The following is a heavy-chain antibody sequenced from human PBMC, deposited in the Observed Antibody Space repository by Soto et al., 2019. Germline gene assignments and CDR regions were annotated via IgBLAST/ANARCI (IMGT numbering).Heavy chain of an antibody. CDR2: ISSSSSYT. V-gene: IGHV3-11*06. J-gene: IGHJ2*01. CDR3: ARVFLEWLSSYWYFDL. Sequence: PGGSLRLSCAASGFTFSDYYMSWIRQAPGKGLEWVSYISSSSSYTNYADSVKGRLTISRDNAKNSLYLQMNSLRAEDTAVYYCARVFLEWLSSYWYFDLWGRGTLVTVSS. CDR1: GFTFSDYY. D-gene: IGHD3-3*01.